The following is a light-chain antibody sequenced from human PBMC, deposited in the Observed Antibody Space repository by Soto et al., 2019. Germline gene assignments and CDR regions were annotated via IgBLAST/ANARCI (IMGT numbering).Light chain of an antibody. Sequence: SYELTQPPSVSVAPGQTARISCGGDDIATKSVHWSQQKPGQAPVLVVYDDNDRPSGIPERLSGSNSGDTATLTISRVEAGDEADYYCQVWDSGSDHYVFGSGTKVTVL. CDR3: QVWDSGSDHYV. CDR2: DDN. J-gene: IGLJ1*01. CDR1: DIATKS. V-gene: IGLV3-21*02.